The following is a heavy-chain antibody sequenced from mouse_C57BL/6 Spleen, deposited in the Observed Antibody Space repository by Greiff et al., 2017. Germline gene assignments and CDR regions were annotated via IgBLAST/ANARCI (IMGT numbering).Heavy chain of an antibody. D-gene: IGHD2-5*01. Sequence: EVKLMASGGGLVQPGGSMKLSCAASGFTFSDAWMDWVRQSPGKGLEWVADIRNRANNHATYYAESVKGRFTISRDDSKSSVYLQMNSLRAGNTGIDYCYYYSSSYAMDYWGQGTTVTVSS. CDR3: YYYSSSYAMDY. CDR1: GFTFSDAW. J-gene: IGHJ4*01. CDR2: IRNRANNHAT. V-gene: IGHV6-6*01.